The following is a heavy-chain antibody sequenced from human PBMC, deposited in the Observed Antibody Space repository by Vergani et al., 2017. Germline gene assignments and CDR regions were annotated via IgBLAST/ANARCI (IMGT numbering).Heavy chain of an antibody. V-gene: IGHV3-7*01. Sequence: EVQLVESGGGLVQPGGSLRLSCAASGFSLSRFWMSWVRQAPEKGLEWVAHISPDGSATSYVDSVKGRFTISRDNTKNSLYLQMNSLRAEDTAVYYCARGRWISRDSDYWGQGTLVTVSS. CDR2: ISPDGSAT. J-gene: IGHJ4*02. CDR3: ARGRWISRDSDY. CDR1: GFSLSRFW. D-gene: IGHD2-2*03.